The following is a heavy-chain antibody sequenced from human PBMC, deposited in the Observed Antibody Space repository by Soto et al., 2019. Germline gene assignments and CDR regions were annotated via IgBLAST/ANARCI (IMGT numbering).Heavy chain of an antibody. V-gene: IGHV4-39*01. CDR1: GGSISNSSYY. CDR3: ARQRGGGSYYYYGMDV. D-gene: IGHD1-26*01. J-gene: IGHJ6*02. Sequence: SETLSLTCTVSGGSISNSSYYWGWIRQPPGKGLEWMGSIYYSGTTYNNPSLKSRVTMSIDTSKNQFSLKLSSVTAADTAVYYCARQRGGGSYYYYGMDVWGQGTTVTVSS. CDR2: IYYSGTT.